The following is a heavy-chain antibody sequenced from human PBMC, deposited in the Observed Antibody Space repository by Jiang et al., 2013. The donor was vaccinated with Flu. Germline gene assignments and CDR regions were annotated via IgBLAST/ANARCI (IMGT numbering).Heavy chain of an antibody. V-gene: IGHV4-59*01. CDR1: GGSISSYY. CDR2: IYYSGST. Sequence: LVKPSETLSLTCTVSGGSISSYYWSWIRQPPGKGLEWIGYIYYSGSTNYNPSLKSRVTISVDTSKNQFSLKLSSVTAADTAVYYCARGEVSGGDLRYWGQGTLVTVSS. CDR3: ARGEVSGGDLRY. D-gene: IGHD4-17*01. J-gene: IGHJ4*02.